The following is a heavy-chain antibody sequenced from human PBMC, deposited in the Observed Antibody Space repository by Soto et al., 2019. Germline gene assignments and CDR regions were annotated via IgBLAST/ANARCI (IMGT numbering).Heavy chain of an antibody. CDR3: ARVTQQLAQDYYYYGMDV. Sequence: PGGSLRLSCAASGFTFSSYWMSWVRQAPGKGLEWVANIKQDGSEKYYVGPVKGRFTISRDNAKNSLYLQMNSLRAEDTAVYYCARVTQQLAQDYYYYGMDVWGQGTTVTVSS. J-gene: IGHJ6*02. V-gene: IGHV3-7*03. CDR1: GFTFSSYW. CDR2: IKQDGSEK. D-gene: IGHD6-13*01.